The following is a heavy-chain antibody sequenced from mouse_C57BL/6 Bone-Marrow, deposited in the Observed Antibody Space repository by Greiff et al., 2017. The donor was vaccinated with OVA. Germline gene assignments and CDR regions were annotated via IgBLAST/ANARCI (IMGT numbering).Heavy chain of an antibody. J-gene: IGHJ1*03. CDR1: GYAFSSYW. V-gene: IGHV1-80*01. CDR2: IYPGDGDT. D-gene: IGHD1-1*01. CDR3: ARGGTVVATDWYFDV. Sequence: QVQLQQSGAELVKPGASVKISCKASGYAFSSYWMNWVKQRPGKGLEWIGQIYPGDGDTNYNGKFKGKATLTADKSSSTAYMQLSSLTSEDSAVYFCARGGTVVATDWYFDVWGTGTTVTVSS.